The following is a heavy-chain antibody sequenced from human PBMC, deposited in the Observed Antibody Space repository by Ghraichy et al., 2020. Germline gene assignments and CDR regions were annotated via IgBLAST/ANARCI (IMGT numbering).Heavy chain of an antibody. J-gene: IGHJ3*02. D-gene: IGHD5-24*01. Sequence: GESLNISCAASGFTFSDYYMSWIRQAPGKGLEWVSYISSSGSTIYYADSVKGRFTISRDNAKNSLYLQMNSLRAEDTAVYYCARDQGLEMATIILDAFDIWGQGTMVTVSS. CDR3: ARDQGLEMATIILDAFDI. V-gene: IGHV3-11*01. CDR2: ISSSGSTI. CDR1: GFTFSDYY.